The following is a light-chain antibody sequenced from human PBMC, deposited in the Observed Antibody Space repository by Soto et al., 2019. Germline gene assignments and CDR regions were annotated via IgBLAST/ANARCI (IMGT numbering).Light chain of an antibody. CDR1: QSVSSS. Sequence: EIVMTQSPATLSVSPGEGVTISCRASQSVSSSLAWYQQKPGQSPRLLIYGSSTRATGIPARFSGSGSGTDFTLTISGLQSEDFAIYYCQHYANWPRTFGLGTKVEIK. CDR2: GSS. CDR3: QHYANWPRT. V-gene: IGKV3-15*01. J-gene: IGKJ1*01.